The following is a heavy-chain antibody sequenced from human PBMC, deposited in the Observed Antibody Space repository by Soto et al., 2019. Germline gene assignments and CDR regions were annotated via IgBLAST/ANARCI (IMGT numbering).Heavy chain of an antibody. CDR2: ISAYNGNT. D-gene: IGHD4-17*01. V-gene: IGHV1-18*01. CDR1: GYTFTSYG. CDR3: ARVSVPTVTIPQYNWFDP. Sequence: ASVKVSCKASGYTFTSYGISWVRQAPGQGLEWMGWISAYNGNTNYAQKLQGRVTMTTDTSTSTAYMELRSLRSDDTAVYYCARVSVPTVTIPQYNWFDPWGQGTLVTVSS. J-gene: IGHJ5*02.